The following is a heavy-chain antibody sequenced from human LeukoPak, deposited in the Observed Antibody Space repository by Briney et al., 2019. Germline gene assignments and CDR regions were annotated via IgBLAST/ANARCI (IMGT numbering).Heavy chain of an antibody. D-gene: IGHD3-10*01. CDR3: ARGLGFGELLDWFDP. Sequence: SETLSLTCTVSGGSISSYYWSWIRQPPGKGLEWIGYIYYSGSTNYNPSLKSRVTISVDTSKNQFSLKLSSVTAADTAVYYCARGLGFGELLDWFDPWGQGTLVTVSS. CDR2: IYYSGST. V-gene: IGHV4-59*01. CDR1: GGSISSYY. J-gene: IGHJ5*02.